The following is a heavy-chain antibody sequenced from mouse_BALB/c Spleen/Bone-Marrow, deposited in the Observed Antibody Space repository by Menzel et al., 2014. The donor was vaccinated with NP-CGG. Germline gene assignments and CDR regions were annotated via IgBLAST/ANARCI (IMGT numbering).Heavy chain of an antibody. CDR3: TRGRRDAMDY. Sequence: EVQLQQSGAELVKPGASVKLSCTASGFNIKDTYMHWVKQRPEQGLEWLGRIDPANGNTKYDPKFQGKATITADTSSNTAYLQLSSLTSEDSAVYYCTRGRRDAMDYWGQGTSVTVSS. J-gene: IGHJ4*01. CDR1: GFNIKDTY. V-gene: IGHV14-3*02. CDR2: IDPANGNT.